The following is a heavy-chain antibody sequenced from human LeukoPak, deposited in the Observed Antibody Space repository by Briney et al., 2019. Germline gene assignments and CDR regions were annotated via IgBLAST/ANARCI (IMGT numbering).Heavy chain of an antibody. D-gene: IGHD6-19*01. V-gene: IGHV3-23*01. Sequence: GGSLRLSCAASVFTFSSYARSWVRPAPGKGREGVSAISGSGGSTYYAASVKGRFTISRDNSKNTLYLQMNSLRAEDTAVYYCAKVETVAGNLYFDYCGQGTLVTVSS. CDR1: VFTFSSYA. CDR2: ISGSGGST. J-gene: IGHJ4*02. CDR3: AKVETVAGNLYFDY.